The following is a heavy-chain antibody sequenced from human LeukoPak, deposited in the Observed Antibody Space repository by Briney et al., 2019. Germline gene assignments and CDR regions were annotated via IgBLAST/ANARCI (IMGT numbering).Heavy chain of an antibody. CDR3: AKDLRQVPAAGNAFDI. CDR2: ISGSGGST. V-gene: IGHV3-23*01. J-gene: IGHJ3*02. CDR1: GFTFSSYA. D-gene: IGHD2-2*01. Sequence: GGSLRLSCAASGFTFSSYAMSWVRQAPGKGLKWVSAISGSGGSTYYADSVKGRFTISRDNSKNTLYLQMNSLRAEDTAVYYCAKDLRQVPAAGNAFDIWGQGTMVTVSS.